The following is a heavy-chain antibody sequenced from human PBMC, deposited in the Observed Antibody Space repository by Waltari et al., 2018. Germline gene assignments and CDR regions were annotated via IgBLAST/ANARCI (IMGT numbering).Heavy chain of an antibody. CDR2: VSYSGTT. J-gene: IGHJ3*01. CDR3: ATYIGASVGTAAFDV. CDR1: GVSITSNRHY. V-gene: IGHV4-39*01. D-gene: IGHD5-12*01. Sequence: QLQLQESGPRLVRPSETLYLIYRVSGVSITSNRHYWAWIRQSPGQGLEWIGTVSYSGTTYITPSLKGRVAVSNDTSKNQVSLILGSVTAANMAVYYCATYIGASVGTAAFDVWGQGTMVTVSS.